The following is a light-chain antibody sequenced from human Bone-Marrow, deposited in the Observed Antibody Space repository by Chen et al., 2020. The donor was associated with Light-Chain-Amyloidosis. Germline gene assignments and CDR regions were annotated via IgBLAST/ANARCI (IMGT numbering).Light chain of an antibody. J-gene: IGLJ3*02. CDR1: NIGSTS. CDR2: DDR. Sequence: SYVLTQPSSVSLAPGQPATIARGGNNIGSTSVHWYQQTPGQAPLLVVYDDRDRPSGIPERLSGSNSGNTATLTISRVEAGDEADYYCQVWDRSSDRPVFGGGTKLTVL. CDR3: QVWDRSSDRPV. V-gene: IGLV3-21*02.